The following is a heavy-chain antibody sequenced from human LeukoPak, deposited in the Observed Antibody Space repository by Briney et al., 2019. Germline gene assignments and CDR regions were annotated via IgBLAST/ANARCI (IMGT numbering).Heavy chain of an antibody. CDR2: ISGSGAST. V-gene: IGHV3-23*01. D-gene: IGHD4-17*01. Sequence: GGSLRLSCAASGFTFSSYSMNWVRQAPGKGLEWVSSISGSGASTYYADSVKGRFTISRDNSKNTLYLQMNSLRADDTAIYFCAKEGLRSYYYGMDVWGQGTTVTVSS. J-gene: IGHJ6*02. CDR3: AKEGLRSYYYGMDV. CDR1: GFTFSSYS.